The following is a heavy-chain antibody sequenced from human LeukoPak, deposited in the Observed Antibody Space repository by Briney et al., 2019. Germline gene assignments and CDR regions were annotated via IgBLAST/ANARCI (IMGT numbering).Heavy chain of an antibody. CDR3: AKDKNSGYQLAAEYFHH. J-gene: IGHJ1*01. CDR2: ISGSGSTT. D-gene: IGHD3-22*01. CDR1: GFTFNNYA. Sequence: GGXLRLSCAASGFTFNNYAMTWVRQAPGKGLEWVSTISGSGSTTYYSDSVKGRFTISRDNSKNTLSLQMNSLRVEDTAIYYCAKDKNSGYQLAAEYFHHWGQGTLVTVSS. V-gene: IGHV3-23*01.